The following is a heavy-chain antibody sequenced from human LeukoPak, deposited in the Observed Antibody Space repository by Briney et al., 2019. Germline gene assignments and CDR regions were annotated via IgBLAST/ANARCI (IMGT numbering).Heavy chain of an antibody. CDR3: ARHAPRRGGGILNWFDP. V-gene: IGHV4-39*01. CDR1: GGSISSSSYY. CDR2: IYYSGST. D-gene: IGHD2-15*01. J-gene: IGHJ5*02. Sequence: SETLSLTCTVSGGSISSSSYYWGWIRQPPGKGLEWIGSIYYSGSTYYNPSLKSRVTISVDTSKNQFSLKLSSVTAADTAVYYCARHAPRRGGGILNWFDPWGQGTLVTVSS.